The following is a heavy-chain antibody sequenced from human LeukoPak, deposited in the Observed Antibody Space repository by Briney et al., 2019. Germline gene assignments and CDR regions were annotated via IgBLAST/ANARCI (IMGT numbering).Heavy chain of an antibody. CDR2: ISSSSSYI. CDR3: AKNRGVVVVTAITY. V-gene: IGHV3-21*04. Sequence: GGSLRLSCAASGFTFSSYSMNWVRQAPGKGLEWVSSISSSSSYIYYADSVKGRFTISRDNAKNSLYLQMNSLRAEDTAVYYCAKNRGVVVVTAITYWGQGTLVTVSS. D-gene: IGHD2-21*02. J-gene: IGHJ4*02. CDR1: GFTFSSYS.